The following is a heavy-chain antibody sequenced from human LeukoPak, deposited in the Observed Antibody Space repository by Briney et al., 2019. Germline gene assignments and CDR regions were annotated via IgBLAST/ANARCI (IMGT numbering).Heavy chain of an antibody. CDR2: INHSGST. CDR3: AGQSRLGYCSGGSCYSQPFDP. V-gene: IGHV4-34*01. D-gene: IGHD2-15*01. Sequence: PSETLSLTCAVYGGSFSGYYWSWIRQPPGKGLEWIGEINHSGSTNYNPSLKSRVTISVDTSKNQFSLKLSSVTAADTAVYYCAGQSRLGYCSGGSCYSQPFDPWGQGTLVTVSS. J-gene: IGHJ5*02. CDR1: GGSFSGYY.